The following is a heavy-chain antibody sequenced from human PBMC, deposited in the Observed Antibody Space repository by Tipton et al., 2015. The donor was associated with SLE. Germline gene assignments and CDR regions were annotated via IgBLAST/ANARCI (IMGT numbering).Heavy chain of an antibody. V-gene: IGHV3-15*01. CDR3: TPLRHYDYISGLDY. J-gene: IGHJ4*02. CDR2: IKSKTDGGTT. Sequence: SLRLSCAASGFTFSSYAMHWVRQAPGKGLEWVGRIKSKTDGGTTDYAAPVKGRFTISRDDSRNMLYLQMNSLKTEDTAVYYCTPLRHYDYISGLDYWGQGTLVTVSS. CDR1: GFTFSSYA. D-gene: IGHD3-16*01.